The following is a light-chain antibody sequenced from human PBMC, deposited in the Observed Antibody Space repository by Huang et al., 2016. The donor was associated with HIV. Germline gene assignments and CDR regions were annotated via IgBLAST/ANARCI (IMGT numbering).Light chain of an antibody. Sequence: DIQMTQSPTSLSASVGDRVTITCQASQDISNYLNWYQQKPGKAPKLLIYDASNLETGVPSRFSGGGSGTDFNFTIISLQPEDFAIYHCQQYDNLPITFGGGTKVEIK. CDR2: DAS. J-gene: IGKJ4*01. CDR1: QDISNY. V-gene: IGKV1-33*01. CDR3: QQYDNLPIT.